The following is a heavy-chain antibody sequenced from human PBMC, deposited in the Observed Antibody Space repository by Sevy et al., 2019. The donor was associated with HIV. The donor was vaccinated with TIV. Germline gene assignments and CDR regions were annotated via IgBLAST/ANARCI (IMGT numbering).Heavy chain of an antibody. CDR2: IGYDGTDK. D-gene: IGHD3-10*01. CDR1: GFTFSYYG. Sequence: GGSLRLSCTASGFTFSYYGMHWVRQTPGKGLEWVAFIGYDGTDKYYSDSVKGRFAISTDNSKNTLFLQMNSLRTEDXXXXXXXXXXXXXGTGGFDYWGQGALVTVSS. J-gene: IGHJ4*02. V-gene: IGHV3-30*02. CDR3: XXXXXXXGTGGFDY.